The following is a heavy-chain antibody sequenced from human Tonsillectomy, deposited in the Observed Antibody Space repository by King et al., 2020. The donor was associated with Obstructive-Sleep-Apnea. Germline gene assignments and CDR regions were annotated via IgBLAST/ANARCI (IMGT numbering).Heavy chain of an antibody. Sequence: VQLVESGGGLVQPGGSLRLSCTSSGFTFNTHAMGWVRQAPGKGLEWVSFIGGQGSLFYADPVKGRFTISRDNSRSTVNLQMNSLRVDDTAVYFCARAPYYDILTGSYTDWYFDLWGRGTLVTVSS. V-gene: IGHV3-23*04. CDR3: ARAPYYDILTGSYTDWYFDL. D-gene: IGHD3-9*01. J-gene: IGHJ2*01. CDR1: GFTFNTHA. CDR2: FIGGQGSL.